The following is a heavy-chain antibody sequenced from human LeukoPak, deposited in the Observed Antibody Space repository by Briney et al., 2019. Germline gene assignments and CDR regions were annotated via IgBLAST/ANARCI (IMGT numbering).Heavy chain of an antibody. Sequence: KPSETLSLTCTVSGGSISSGSYYWSWIRQPAGKGLEWIGRIYTSGSTNYNPSLKSRVTISVDTSKNQFSLKLSSVTAADTAVYYCARESKATVIPFDYWGQGTLVTVSS. CDR1: GGSISSGSYY. D-gene: IGHD4-17*01. CDR3: ARESKATVIPFDY. J-gene: IGHJ4*02. CDR2: IYTSGST. V-gene: IGHV4-61*02.